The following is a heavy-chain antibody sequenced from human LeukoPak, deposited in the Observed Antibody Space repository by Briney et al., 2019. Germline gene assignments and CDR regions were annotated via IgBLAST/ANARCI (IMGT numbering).Heavy chain of an antibody. Sequence: ASVKVSCKASGGTFSSYAISWVRQAPGRGLEWVGGIIPMFGTAKYAQKFQGRVTITADESTSTAYMELRSLRSEDTAVYYCARDSSEFRSLIPHWGQGTLVTVSS. V-gene: IGHV1-69*13. CDR1: GGTFSSYA. J-gene: IGHJ1*01. D-gene: IGHD2-21*01. CDR2: IIPMFGTA. CDR3: ARDSSEFRSLIPH.